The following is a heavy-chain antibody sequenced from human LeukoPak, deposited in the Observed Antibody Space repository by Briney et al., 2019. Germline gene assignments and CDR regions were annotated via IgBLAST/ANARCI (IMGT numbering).Heavy chain of an antibody. D-gene: IGHD3-10*01. CDR2: IYDSGST. CDR3: ARIYTMVRGVIIRYFDY. CDR1: GGSMSNYY. V-gene: IGHV4-4*08. Sequence: SSETLSLTCTVSGGSMSNYYWSWIRQPPGKGLEWIAYIYDSGSTNYNPSLKSRVTISVDTSKNQFSLKLSSVTAADTAVYYCARIYTMVRGVIIRYFDYWGQGTLVTVSS. J-gene: IGHJ4*02.